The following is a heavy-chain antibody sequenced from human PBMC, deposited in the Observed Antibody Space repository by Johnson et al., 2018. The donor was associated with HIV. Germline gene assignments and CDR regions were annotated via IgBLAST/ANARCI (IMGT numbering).Heavy chain of an antibody. Sequence: VQLVESGGVVVQPGGSLRLSCAASGFTFDDYTMHWVRQAPGKGLEWVSGISWNSGSIGYADSVKGRFTISRDNAKNSLYLQMNSLRAEDTAVYSCARGHSGGLLGIDALEIWGGWTMVTV. D-gene: IGHD1-26*01. J-gene: IGHJ3*02. CDR3: ARGHSGGLLGIDALEI. CDR2: ISWNSGSI. V-gene: IGHV3-9*01. CDR1: GFTFDDYT.